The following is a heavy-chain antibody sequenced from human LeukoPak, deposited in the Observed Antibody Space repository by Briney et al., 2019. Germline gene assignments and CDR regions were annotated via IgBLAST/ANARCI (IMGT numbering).Heavy chain of an antibody. D-gene: IGHD1-26*01. CDR3: ARGQYSGSCFDN. CDR2: IYYSGST. J-gene: IGHJ4*02. V-gene: IGHV4-59*01. CDR1: GGSISSYL. Sequence: SETLSLTCTVSGGSISSYLWSWIRQPPGKGLEWIGYIYYSGSTNYNPSLKSRVTILVDTSKNQFSLKVSSVTAADTAVYYCARGQYSGSCFDNWGQGSLVTASS.